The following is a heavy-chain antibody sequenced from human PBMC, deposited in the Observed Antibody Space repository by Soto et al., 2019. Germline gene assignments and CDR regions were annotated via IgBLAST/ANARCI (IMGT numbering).Heavy chain of an antibody. CDR2: IYYSGST. J-gene: IGHJ4*02. V-gene: IGHV4-59*08. D-gene: IGHD2-21*02. CDR1: GGSISSYY. CDR3: ARRARGDWYFDY. Sequence: QVQLQESGPGLVKPSETLSLTCTVSGGSISSYYWSWIRQPPGKGLEWIGYIYYSGSTNYNPSLKRRVTIPVDTSKNQVSLKRSSVTAADPAVYYCARRARGDWYFDYWGQGTLVTVSS.